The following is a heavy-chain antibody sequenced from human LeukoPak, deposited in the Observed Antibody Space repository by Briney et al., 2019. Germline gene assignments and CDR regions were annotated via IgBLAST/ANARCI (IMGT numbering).Heavy chain of an antibody. Sequence: SETLSLTCTVSGGSISSGDYYWSWIRQPPGKGLEWIGYIYYSGSTYYNPSLKSRVTISVDRSKNQFSLKLSSVTATDTAVYYCARFDLVRELIVIPSYGMDVWAKGPRSPSP. D-gene: IGHD3-10*01. CDR1: GGSISSGDYY. CDR2: IYYSGST. J-gene: IGHJ6*02. CDR3: ARFDLVRELIVIPSYGMDV. V-gene: IGHV4-30-4*08.